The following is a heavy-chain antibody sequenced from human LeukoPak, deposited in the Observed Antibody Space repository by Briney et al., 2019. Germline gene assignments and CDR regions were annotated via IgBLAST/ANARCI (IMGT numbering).Heavy chain of an antibody. D-gene: IGHD6-6*01. CDR2: IYPGDSDT. V-gene: IGHV5-51*01. J-gene: IGHJ4*02. CDR1: GYSFTSYW. Sequence: GESLKISCKGSGYSFTSYWIAWLRQMPGKGLEWMGIIYPGDSDTRYSPSFQGQVTISADKSISTAYLQWSSLKASDTAMYYCTRSQYSSSSQDYWGQGTLVTVSS. CDR3: TRSQYSSSSQDY.